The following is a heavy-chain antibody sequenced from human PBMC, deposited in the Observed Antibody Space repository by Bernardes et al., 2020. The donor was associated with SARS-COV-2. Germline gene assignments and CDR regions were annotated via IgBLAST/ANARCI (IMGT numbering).Heavy chain of an antibody. Sequence: GGSLRLSCAASGFTFHMYAMTWVRQAPGQGLDWVSGISGSGGSTYYADSVKGRFTISRDNSKNTLFLQMNSLRAEDTAVYYCAKCVVGYYAVDVWGQGTTVTVSS. V-gene: IGHV3-23*01. CDR1: GFTFHMYA. D-gene: IGHD2-15*01. CDR2: ISGSGGST. CDR3: AKCVVGYYAVDV. J-gene: IGHJ6*02.